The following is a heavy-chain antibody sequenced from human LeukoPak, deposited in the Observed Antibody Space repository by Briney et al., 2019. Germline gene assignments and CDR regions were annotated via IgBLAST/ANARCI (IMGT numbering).Heavy chain of an antibody. J-gene: IGHJ4*02. CDR2: ISPSGGST. CDR3: ARGAYYDYVWGSYRTPYYFDY. V-gene: IGHV1-46*01. CDR1: GYTFTSNY. Sequence: GASVKVSCKAFGYTFTSNYMHWVRQAPGQGPEWMGVISPSGGSTTYAQKFQGRVTMTRDTSISTAYMELSRLRSDDTAVYYCARGAYYDYVWGSYRTPYYFDYWGQGTLVTVSS. D-gene: IGHD3-16*02.